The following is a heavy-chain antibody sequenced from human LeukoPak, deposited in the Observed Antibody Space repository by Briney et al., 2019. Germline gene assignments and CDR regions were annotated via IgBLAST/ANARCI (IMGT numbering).Heavy chain of an antibody. CDR1: GFTFSSYG. D-gene: IGHD1-7*01. J-gene: IGHJ3*02. V-gene: IGHV3-30*02. Sequence: GSLRLSCAASGFTFSSYGMHWVRQAPGKGLEWVAFIRYDGSNKYYADSVKGRFTISRDNSKNTLYLQMNSLRAEDTAVYYCAKETGTTTWLDAFDIWGQGTMVTVSS. CDR3: AKETGTTTWLDAFDI. CDR2: IRYDGSNK.